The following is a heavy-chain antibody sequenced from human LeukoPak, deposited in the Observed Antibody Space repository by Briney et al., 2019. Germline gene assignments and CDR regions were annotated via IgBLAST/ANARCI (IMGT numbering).Heavy chain of an antibody. Sequence: ASVKVSCKASGYTFTSYYMHWVRQAPGQGLEWMGIINPSGGSTSYAQKFQGRVTMTRDTSTSTVYMELSGLRSEDTAVYYCAREGRVGTTWFDPWGQGTLVTVSS. D-gene: IGHD2-2*01. J-gene: IGHJ5*02. CDR2: INPSGGST. CDR3: AREGRVGTTWFDP. CDR1: GYTFTSYY. V-gene: IGHV1-46*01.